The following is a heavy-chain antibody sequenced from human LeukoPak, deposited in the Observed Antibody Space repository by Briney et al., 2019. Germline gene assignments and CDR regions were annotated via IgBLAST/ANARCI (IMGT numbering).Heavy chain of an antibody. J-gene: IGHJ4*02. V-gene: IGHV3-7*01. CDR1: GFTFSSYW. D-gene: IGHD3-10*01. CDR3: AKVAKYYYGSETYYFFEH. CDR2: INQDGTEK. Sequence: GGSLRLSCAASGFTFSSYWMTWVRQAPGKGLEWVANINQDGTEKYYVDSVKGRFTISRDNAKNSLYLQMNSLRVEDTAVYYCAKVAKYYYGSETYYFFEHWGQGTPVTASS.